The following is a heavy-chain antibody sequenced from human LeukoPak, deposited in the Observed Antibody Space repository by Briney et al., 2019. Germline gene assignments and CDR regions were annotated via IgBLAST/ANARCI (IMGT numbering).Heavy chain of an antibody. CDR3: ARGGPGVFAY. J-gene: IGHJ4*02. V-gene: IGHV3-53*01. Sequence: GSLLLSCAASGFTVSSNYMTWVRQAPGKGLEWLSVMYSGGSTYYAASVEGRFTISRDNSKNTVYLQMNSLRAEDTAVYFCARGGPGVFAYWGQGTLVTVSS. CDR1: GFTVSSNY. D-gene: IGHD3-10*01. CDR2: MYSGGST.